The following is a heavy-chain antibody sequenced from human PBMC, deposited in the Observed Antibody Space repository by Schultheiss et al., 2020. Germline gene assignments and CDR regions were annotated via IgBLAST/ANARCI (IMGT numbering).Heavy chain of an antibody. V-gene: IGHV3-48*02. CDR1: GFTFSSYS. J-gene: IGHJ4*02. D-gene: IGHD6-19*01. Sequence: GGSLRLSCAASGFTFSSYSMNWVRQAPGKGLEWVSYISSSSSTIYYADSVKGRFTISRDNAKNSLYLQMNSLRDEDTAVYYCASGDHQAVAAFYFDYWGQGTLVNVSS. CDR3: ASGDHQAVAAFYFDY. CDR2: ISSSSSTI.